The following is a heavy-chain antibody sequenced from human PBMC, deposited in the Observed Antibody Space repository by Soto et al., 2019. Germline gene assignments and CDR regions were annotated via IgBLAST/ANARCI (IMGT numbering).Heavy chain of an antibody. Sequence: PGGSLRLSCAASGFTFSSYDMHWVRQATGKGLEWVSAIGTAGDTYYPGSVKGRFTISRENAKNSLYLQMSSLRAGDTAVYYCARMSIAAAFDYWGQGTLVTVSS. D-gene: IGHD6-6*01. J-gene: IGHJ4*02. V-gene: IGHV3-13*01. CDR2: IGTAGDT. CDR3: ARMSIAAAFDY. CDR1: GFTFSSYD.